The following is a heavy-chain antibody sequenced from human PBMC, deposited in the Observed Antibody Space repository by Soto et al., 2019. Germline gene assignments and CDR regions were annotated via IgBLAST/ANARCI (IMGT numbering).Heavy chain of an antibody. Sequence: QVQLVQSGAEVKKPGSSVKVSCKASGGTFSRFAISWVRQAPGHGLEWMGGSIPIFGGATYAQTFQGRVTLTGDESTSPAYMELTSLSCEDTAMYYCAKGEKRPDYCYAMDVWGQSNTVTVSS. CDR1: GGTFSRFA. V-gene: IGHV1-69*01. CDR3: AKGEKRPDYCYAMDV. CDR2: SIPIFGGA. J-gene: IGHJ6*02.